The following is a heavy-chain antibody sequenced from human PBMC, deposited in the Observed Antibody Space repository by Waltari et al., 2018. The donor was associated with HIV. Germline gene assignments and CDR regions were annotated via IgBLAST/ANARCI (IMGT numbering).Heavy chain of an antibody. CDR2: LYYTGDT. J-gene: IGHJ3*02. Sequence: QLQLQESGPGLVKPSETLSLTCAVPGGSIRSTTLYWGWIRQPPGEGLQWVGSLYYTGDTYYSPSLKSRVTISADTSKNQFSLKLGSVTAADTAVYYCARWSVGFDIWGQGTGVTVSS. CDR1: GGSIRSTTLY. V-gene: IGHV4-39*01. CDR3: ARWSVGFDI.